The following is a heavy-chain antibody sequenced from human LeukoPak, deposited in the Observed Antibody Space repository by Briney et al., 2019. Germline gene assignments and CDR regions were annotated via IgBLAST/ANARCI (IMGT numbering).Heavy chain of an antibody. CDR1: GYSFTSYW. D-gene: IGHD6-19*01. J-gene: IGHJ5*02. Sequence: PGESLKISCKGSGYSFTSYWIGWVRQMPGKGLEWMGIIYPGDSDTRYSPSFQGQVTISADKFISTAYLQWSSLKASDTAMYYCARHKYKRYSSGWEDNWFDPWGQGTLVTVSS. V-gene: IGHV5-51*01. CDR3: ARHKYKRYSSGWEDNWFDP. CDR2: IYPGDSDT.